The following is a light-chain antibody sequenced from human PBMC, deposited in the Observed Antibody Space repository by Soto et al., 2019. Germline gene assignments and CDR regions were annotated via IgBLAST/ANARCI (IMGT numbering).Light chain of an antibody. CDR1: ERIYSAY. CDR2: DAS. J-gene: IGKJ5*01. V-gene: IGKV3-15*01. CDR3: QQYNDWPPIP. Sequence: DIVLTQSPGTLSLSPGERATLSCRASERIYSAYLGWYQQNPGQAPRLLIYDASTRATVIPARFSGSGSGTEFTLTISSLQSEDFAVYYCQQYNDWPPIPFGQGTRLETK.